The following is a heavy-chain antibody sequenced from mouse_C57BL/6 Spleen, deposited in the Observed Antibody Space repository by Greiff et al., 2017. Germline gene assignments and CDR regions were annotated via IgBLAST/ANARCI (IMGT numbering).Heavy chain of an antibody. CDR3: ARHPYYDYEMDY. Sequence: VQLQQSGAELVKPGASVKISCKASGYAFSSYWMNWVKQRPGTGLEWIGQIYPGDGDTNYNGKFKGKATLTADKSSSTAYMQLSSLTSEDSAVYFWARHPYYDYEMDYWGQGTSVTVSS. D-gene: IGHD2-4*01. CDR1: GYAFSSYW. V-gene: IGHV1-80*01. CDR2: IYPGDGDT. J-gene: IGHJ4*01.